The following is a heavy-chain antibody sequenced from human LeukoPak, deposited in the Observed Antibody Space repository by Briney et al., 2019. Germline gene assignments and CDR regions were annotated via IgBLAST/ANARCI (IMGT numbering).Heavy chain of an antibody. CDR1: GFSFSTHA. CDR2: ISGSGGST. CDR3: AKASELGRGYFDY. V-gene: IGHV3-23*01. D-gene: IGHD7-27*01. J-gene: IGHJ4*02. Sequence: GGSLRLSCAASGFSFSTHAMSWVRQATGKGLDWVSVISGSGGSTNYADSVKGPLTRSRDNSQNTLYLQMNSLRAEDTAVYYCAKASELGRGYFDYWGQGTLVTVSS.